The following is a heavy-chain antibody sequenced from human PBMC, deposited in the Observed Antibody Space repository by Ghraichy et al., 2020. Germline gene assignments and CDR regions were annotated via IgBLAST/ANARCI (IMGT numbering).Heavy chain of an antibody. Sequence: SETLPLTCTVSGGSISSYYWSWIRQPPGKGLEWIGYIYYSGSTNYNPSLKSRVTISVDTSKNQFSLKLSSVTAADTAVYYCARGGGPLYCSGGSCYGHNFDYWGQGTLVTVSS. CDR1: GGSISSYY. CDR3: ARGGGPLYCSGGSCYGHNFDY. J-gene: IGHJ4*02. V-gene: IGHV4-59*01. CDR2: IYYSGST. D-gene: IGHD2-15*01.